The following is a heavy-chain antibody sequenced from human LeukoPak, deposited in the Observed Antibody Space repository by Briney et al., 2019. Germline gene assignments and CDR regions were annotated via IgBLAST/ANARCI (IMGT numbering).Heavy chain of an antibody. J-gene: IGHJ3*02. D-gene: IGHD3-10*01. CDR1: GFTFTSSA. Sequence: TSVKVSCKASGFTFTSSAVQWARQGRGQRLEWIGWTVVGSGDTNSAQKFQERVTITRDMSTRTAYMELSSLRSEDTAVYYCGADSMPRGVFSYAFDIWGQGTMVTVSS. CDR2: TVVGSGDT. CDR3: GADSMPRGVFSYAFDI. V-gene: IGHV1-58*01.